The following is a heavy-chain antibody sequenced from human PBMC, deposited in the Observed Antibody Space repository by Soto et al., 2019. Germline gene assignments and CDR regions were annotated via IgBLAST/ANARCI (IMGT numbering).Heavy chain of an antibody. D-gene: IGHD6-19*01. J-gene: IGHJ4*02. CDR3: AKYSSGWYYPFDY. CDR2: ISGSGGST. CDR1: GFTFSSYA. Sequence: HPGGSLRLSCAASGFTFSSYAMGWVRQAPGKGLEWVSAISGSGGSTYYADSVKGRFTISRDNSKNTLYLQMNSPRAEDTAVYYCAKYSSGWYYPFDYWGQGTLVTVSS. V-gene: IGHV3-23*01.